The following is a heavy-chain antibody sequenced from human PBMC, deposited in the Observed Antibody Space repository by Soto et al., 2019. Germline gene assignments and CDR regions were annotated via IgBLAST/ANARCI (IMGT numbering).Heavy chain of an antibody. CDR3: ARPGLYGDYPAFDY. D-gene: IGHD4-17*01. CDR2: ISYDGSNK. CDR1: GFTFSSYA. V-gene: IGHV3-30-3*01. J-gene: IGHJ4*02. Sequence: GGSLRLSCAASGFTFSSYAMHWVRQAPGKGLEWVAVISYDGSNKYYADSVKGRFTISRDNSKNTLYLQMNSLRAEDTAVYYCARPGLYGDYPAFDYWGQGTLVTVSS.